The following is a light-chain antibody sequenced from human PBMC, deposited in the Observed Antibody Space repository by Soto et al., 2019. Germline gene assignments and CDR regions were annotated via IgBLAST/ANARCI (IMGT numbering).Light chain of an antibody. CDR3: QQRSNWPTWT. Sequence: EIVLTQSPATLSLSPGERVTLSCRASQSVSSYLAWYQQKPGQAPRLLIYDASNRATGIPARFSGSGSGTDFTLTISSLEPEDFAVYYCQQRSNWPTWTFGQGTKV. CDR2: DAS. J-gene: IGKJ1*01. V-gene: IGKV3-11*01. CDR1: QSVSSY.